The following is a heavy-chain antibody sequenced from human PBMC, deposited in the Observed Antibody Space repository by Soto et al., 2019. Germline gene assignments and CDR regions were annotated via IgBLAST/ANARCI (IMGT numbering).Heavy chain of an antibody. CDR3: ARGNHYFDY. V-gene: IGHV3-11*01. J-gene: IGHJ4*02. Sequence: QVQLVESGGGLVKPGGSLRLSCTASGFSLTDYYMNWIRQAPGKGLEWVSYISNSGTIIYYADSVKGRFTISRDNAKDSLYLQMNSLRAEDTAVAYCARGNHYFDYWGQGTLVTVSS. CDR1: GFSLTDYY. CDR2: ISNSGTII.